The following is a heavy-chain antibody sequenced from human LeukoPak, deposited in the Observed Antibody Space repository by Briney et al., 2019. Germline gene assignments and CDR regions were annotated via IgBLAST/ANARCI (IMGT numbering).Heavy chain of an antibody. CDR1: GGSISSHY. CDR3: ARFGLDYYDSSGWSYYYYYYMDV. Sequence: SETLSLTCTVSGGSISSHYWSWIRQPPGKGLEWIGYIYYSGSTNYNPSLKSRVTISVDTSKNQSSLKLSSVTAADTAVYYCARFGLDYYDSSGWSYYYYYYMDVWGKGTTVTVSS. V-gene: IGHV4-59*11. J-gene: IGHJ6*03. CDR2: IYYSGST. D-gene: IGHD3-22*01.